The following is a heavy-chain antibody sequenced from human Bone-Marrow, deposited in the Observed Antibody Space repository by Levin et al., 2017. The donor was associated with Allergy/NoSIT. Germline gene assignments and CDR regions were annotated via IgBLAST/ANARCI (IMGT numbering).Heavy chain of an antibody. CDR2: LNSDGTMR. CDR3: VRVTDWAGGV. Sequence: SGGSLRLSCTASGFTIGGSWMHWVRQVPGKGLVWVSRLNSDGTMRHYADSVNGRFTISRDNAKNTLYLQMSSLRVEDTAVYYCVRVTDWAGGVWGQGTTVTVSS. J-gene: IGHJ6*02. CDR1: GFTIGGSW. D-gene: IGHD3-9*01. V-gene: IGHV3-74*01.